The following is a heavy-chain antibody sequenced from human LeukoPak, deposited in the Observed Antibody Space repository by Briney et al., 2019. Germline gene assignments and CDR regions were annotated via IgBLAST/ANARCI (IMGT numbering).Heavy chain of an antibody. V-gene: IGHV1-2*02. D-gene: IGHD2/OR15-2a*01. CDR3: VRDRPPEYFPPSYNYYGLDV. CDR2: INPNNGYT. Sequence: ASVKVSCKASGYSFTGYHMHWVRQAPGQGLEWMGWINPNNGYTNYAQRFQGRVTVTMDTPITTVYMDLSRLHSDDTAVYYCVRDRPPEYFPPSYNYYGLDVWGQGTTVTVSS. J-gene: IGHJ6*02. CDR1: GYSFTGYH.